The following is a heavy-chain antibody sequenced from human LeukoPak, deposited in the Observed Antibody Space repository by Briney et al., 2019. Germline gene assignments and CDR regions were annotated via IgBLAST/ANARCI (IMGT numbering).Heavy chain of an antibody. V-gene: IGHV3-7*01. CDR1: GFTFTNYW. Sequence: GGSLRLSCVASGFTFTNYWMSWVRQAPGKGLEWVANIIQDGSAKYYVDSVKGRFTISRDNAKTSLYLQMNSLRADDTAVYYCASTLRAVGALQFDYWAREPWSPSPQ. D-gene: IGHD1-26*01. J-gene: IGHJ4*02. CDR3: ASTLRAVGALQFDY. CDR2: IIQDGSAK.